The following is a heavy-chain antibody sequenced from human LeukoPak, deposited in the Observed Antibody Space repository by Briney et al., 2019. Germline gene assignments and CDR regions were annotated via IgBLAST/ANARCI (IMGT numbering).Heavy chain of an antibody. V-gene: IGHV3-23*01. CDR1: GFTFSSYA. Sequence: GGSLRLSCAASGFTFSSYAMSWVRQAPGMGLEWVSAISGSGGSTYYADSVKGRFTISRDNSKNTLYLQMNSLRAEDTAVYYCARDDIVVVPAAISFDYWGQGTLVTVSS. CDR3: ARDDIVVVPAAISFDY. CDR2: ISGSGGST. D-gene: IGHD2-2*01. J-gene: IGHJ4*02.